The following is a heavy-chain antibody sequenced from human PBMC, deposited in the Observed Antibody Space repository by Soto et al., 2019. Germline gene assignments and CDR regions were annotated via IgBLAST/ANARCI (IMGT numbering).Heavy chain of an antibody. CDR1: GGTFSSYA. V-gene: IGHV1-69*13. Sequence: ASVKVSCKASGGTFSSYAISWVRQAPGQGLEWMGGIIPIFGTANYAQKFQGRVTITADESTSTAYMELSSLRSEDTAMYYYARETSGTYYSGMDVGGKGTTVPVSS. CDR3: ARETSGTYYSGMDV. J-gene: IGHJ6*04. D-gene: IGHD1-7*01. CDR2: IIPIFGTA.